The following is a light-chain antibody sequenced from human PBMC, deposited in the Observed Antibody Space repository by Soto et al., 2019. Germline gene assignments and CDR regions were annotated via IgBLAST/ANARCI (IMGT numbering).Light chain of an antibody. J-gene: IGKJ4*01. CDR2: GAS. V-gene: IGKV3-20*01. CDR1: QSVSSSY. Sequence: EIVFTQSPGTLSLPPRERATLSCRASQSVSSSYLAWYQQKPGQAPRLLIYGASSRATGIPDRFSGSGSGTDFTLTISRLEPEDFAVYYCQQDGSSRLTFGGGTKVDIK. CDR3: QQDGSSRLT.